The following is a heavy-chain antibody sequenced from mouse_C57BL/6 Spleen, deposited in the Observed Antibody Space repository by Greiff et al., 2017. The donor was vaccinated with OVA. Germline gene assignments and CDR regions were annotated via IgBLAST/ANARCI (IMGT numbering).Heavy chain of an antibody. CDR1: GYTFTDYE. D-gene: IGHD4-1*02. Sequence: VQLQQPGAELVRPGASVTLSCKASGYTFTDYEMHWVKQTPVHGLEWIGAIDPETGGTAYNQKFKGKAILTADKSSSTAYMELRSLTSEDSAVYYCTRTNWDSFAYWGQGTLVTVSA. J-gene: IGHJ3*01. CDR3: TRTNWDSFAY. CDR2: IDPETGGT. V-gene: IGHV1-15*01.